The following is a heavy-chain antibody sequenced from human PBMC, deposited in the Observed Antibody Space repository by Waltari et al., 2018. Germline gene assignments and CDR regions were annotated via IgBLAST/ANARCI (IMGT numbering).Heavy chain of an antibody. J-gene: IGHJ6*02. V-gene: IGHV3-48*03. Sequence: EVQLVESGGGLVQPGGSLRLSCAASGFTFDNYEMNWVRQAPGKGLEWIAYISSSGSAIYYADSVKGRFTISRDNAKNSLYVQLSSLRAEDTAVYYCAREKKREGILDVWGQGTTVTVSS. CDR1: GFTFDNYE. CDR3: AREKKREGILDV. CDR2: ISSSGSAI. D-gene: IGHD3-3*01.